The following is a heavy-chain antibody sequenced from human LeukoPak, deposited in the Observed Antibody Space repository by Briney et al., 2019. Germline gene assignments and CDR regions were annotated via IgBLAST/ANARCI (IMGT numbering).Heavy chain of an antibody. CDR1: GFTFSSNS. J-gene: IGHJ4*02. V-gene: IGHV3-48*02. CDR3: AGGAAGMAYFDY. Sequence: PGGSLRLSCAASGFTFSSNSMNWVRQAPGKGLEWVSYITSSSSSIYYADSVKGRFTISRDNAKDSLYLQMNSLRDEDTAVYYCAGGAAGMAYFDYWGQGTLVTVSS. CDR2: ITSSSSSI. D-gene: IGHD5-18*01.